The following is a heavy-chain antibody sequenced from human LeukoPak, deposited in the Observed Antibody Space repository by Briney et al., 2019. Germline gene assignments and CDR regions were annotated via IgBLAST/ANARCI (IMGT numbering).Heavy chain of an antibody. CDR2: IYYSGST. CDR1: GGSISSYY. V-gene: IGHV4-59*08. J-gene: IGHJ5*02. CDR3: VTGRYSYGWYDH. Sequence: PSETLSLTCTVSGGSISSYYWSWIRQPPGKGLEWIGYIYYSGSTKYNPSLKSRVTISLDTSKNQFSLKLNSVTAADTAVYYCVTGRYSYGWYDHWGQGILVTVSS. D-gene: IGHD1-26*01.